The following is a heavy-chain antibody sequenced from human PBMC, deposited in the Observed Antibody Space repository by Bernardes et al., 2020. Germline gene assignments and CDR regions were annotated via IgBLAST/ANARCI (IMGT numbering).Heavy chain of an antibody. D-gene: IGHD1-7*01. CDR3: ARGTTIATSTFDL. V-gene: IGHV4-59*01. CDR1: GGSINTYY. J-gene: IGHJ4*02. Sequence: SETLSLTCTVSGGSINTYYWNWIRQSPGKGLEYLGYIYYTGSTNYNPSLNSRATISLDTSKNQFSLRLSSVTAADTAVYYCARGTTIATSTFDLWSQGTLVTVSS. CDR2: IYYTGST.